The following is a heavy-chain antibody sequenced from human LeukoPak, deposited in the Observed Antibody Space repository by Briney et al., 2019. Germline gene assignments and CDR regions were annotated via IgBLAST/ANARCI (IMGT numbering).Heavy chain of an antibody. Sequence: PGGSLRLSCAASGFTFDDYAMHWVRQAPGKGLEWVSGFSWNSGSIGYADSVKGRFTISRDNAKNSLYLQMNSLRAEDTALYYCAKDIRGSYYPYYGMDVWGQGTTVTVSS. D-gene: IGHD1-26*01. CDR2: FSWNSGSI. CDR3: AKDIRGSYYPYYGMDV. CDR1: GFTFDDYA. J-gene: IGHJ6*02. V-gene: IGHV3-9*01.